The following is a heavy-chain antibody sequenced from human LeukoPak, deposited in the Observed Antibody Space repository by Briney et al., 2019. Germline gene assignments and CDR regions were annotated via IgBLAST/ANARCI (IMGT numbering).Heavy chain of an antibody. Sequence: GGSLRLSCVASGFLFNKYSMNWVRQAPGKGLEWLSGIRAVDSGTLYTDSLKGRSTISRDNARNSLYLQVNSLTVEDTAVYYCARPHHYDSSGLVAIGSYWGQGTLVTVSS. CDR3: ARPHHYDSSGLVAIGSY. CDR2: IRAVDSGT. D-gene: IGHD3-22*01. CDR1: GFLFNKYS. V-gene: IGHV3-48*01. J-gene: IGHJ4*02.